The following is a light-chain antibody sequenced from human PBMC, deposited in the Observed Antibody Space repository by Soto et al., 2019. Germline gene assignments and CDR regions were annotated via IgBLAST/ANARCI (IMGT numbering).Light chain of an antibody. CDR1: NSNIGNNA. CDR2: YDD. J-gene: IGLJ3*02. Sequence: QSVLTQPPSVSAAPGQRVTISCSGSNSNIGNNAVNWYQQLPGKAPKLLIHYDDRVPSGVSDRFSGSKSGTSASLAIRALQSEDEADYYCAAWDDSLNGPVFGGGTKLT. V-gene: IGLV1-36*01. CDR3: AAWDDSLNGPV.